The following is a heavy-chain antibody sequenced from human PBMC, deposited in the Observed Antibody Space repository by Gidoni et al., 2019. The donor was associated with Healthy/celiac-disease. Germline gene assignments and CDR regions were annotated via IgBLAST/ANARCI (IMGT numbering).Heavy chain of an antibody. J-gene: IGHJ4*02. CDR3: ARVPGYDSSGNYGYFDY. D-gene: IGHD3-22*01. Sequence: EVQLVESGGGLVQPGGSLRLFCAASGFTVSSNYMGWVRQAPGKGLEWVSVINSGGSTYNADSVKGRFTISRHNSKNTLYIQMNSLRAEDTAVYYCARVPGYDSSGNYGYFDYWGQGTLVTVSS. CDR1: GFTVSSNY. CDR2: INSGGST. V-gene: IGHV3-53*04.